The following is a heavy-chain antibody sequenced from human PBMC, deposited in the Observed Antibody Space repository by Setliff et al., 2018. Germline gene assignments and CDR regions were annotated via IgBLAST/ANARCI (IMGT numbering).Heavy chain of an antibody. D-gene: IGHD2-15*01. CDR3: ARTCSGSGCYAGLES. CDR1: GFTFSTYR. V-gene: IGHV3-30*03. CDR2: ILDDGVKK. J-gene: IGHJ4*02. Sequence: RLSCAASGFTFSTYRMHWVRQAPGKGLEWVAVILDDGVKKYHADSVKGRFTISRGNSKNTLYLQMNSLRPEDTAVYYCARTCSGSGCYAGLESWGQGTPVTVSS.